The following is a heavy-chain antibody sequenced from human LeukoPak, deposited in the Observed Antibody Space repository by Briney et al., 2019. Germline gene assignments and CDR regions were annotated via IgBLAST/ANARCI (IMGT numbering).Heavy chain of an antibody. CDR3: ARVDVITFGAVIVQRRKWFDP. D-gene: IGHD3-16*02. Sequence: SETLSLTCTVSGGSISSYYGTWTRQPPGKGLEWIGEINQSGSINYNPSLKSRVTTSVDTSKNQFSLKLTSVTATDTAVYYCARVDVITFGAVIVQRRKWFDPWGQGTLVTVSS. CDR2: INQSGSI. V-gene: IGHV4-34*01. CDR1: GGSISSYY. J-gene: IGHJ5*02.